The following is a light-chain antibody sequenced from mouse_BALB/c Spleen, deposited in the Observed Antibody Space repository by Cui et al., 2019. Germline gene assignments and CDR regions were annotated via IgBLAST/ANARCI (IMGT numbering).Light chain of an antibody. CDR2: DTS. CDR1: SSVSY. Sequence: QIVLTKSPTTMSASPGEKVTMTCSASSSVSYMHWYQQKSGTSPKRWIYDTSKLASGVPARFSGSGSGTSYSLTISSMEAEDAATYYCQQWSSNPPTFGGGTKLEIK. V-gene: IGKV4-59*01. CDR3: QQWSSNPPT. J-gene: IGKJ2*01.